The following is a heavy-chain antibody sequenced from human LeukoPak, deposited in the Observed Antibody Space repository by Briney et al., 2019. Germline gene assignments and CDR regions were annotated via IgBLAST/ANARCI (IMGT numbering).Heavy chain of an antibody. D-gene: IGHD3-22*01. V-gene: IGHV1-2*02. Sequence: ASVKVSCKASGYTFTGYYMHWVRQAPGQGLEWMGWINPNSGGTNYAQKFQGRVTMTRDTSISTAYMELSRLRSDDTVVYYCARDRYYYDSSGYLSYWGQGTLVTVSS. CDR2: INPNSGGT. CDR3: ARDRYYYDSSGYLSY. J-gene: IGHJ4*02. CDR1: GYTFTGYY.